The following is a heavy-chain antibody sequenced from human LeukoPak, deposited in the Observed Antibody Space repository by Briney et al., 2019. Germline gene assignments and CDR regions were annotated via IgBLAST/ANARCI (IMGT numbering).Heavy chain of an antibody. CDR3: ARGRGGGNMLLYDY. J-gene: IGHJ4*02. Sequence: GASVKVSCKASGYTFTDRYMHWVRQAPGQGLEWMGWIGPKDGDTKYAQTFQGRVTMTRDTSISAVYMDLSDLGPDDTAVYYCARGRGGGNMLLYDYWGQGTLVTVSS. D-gene: IGHD3-10*02. V-gene: IGHV1-2*02. CDR1: GYTFTDRY. CDR2: IGPKDGDT.